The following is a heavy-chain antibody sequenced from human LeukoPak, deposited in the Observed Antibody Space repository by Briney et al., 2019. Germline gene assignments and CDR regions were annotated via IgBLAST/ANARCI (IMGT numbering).Heavy chain of an antibody. D-gene: IGHD6-19*01. CDR2: INPNSGGT. Sequence: ASVKVSCKASGYTFTGYYMHWVRQAPGQGLEWMGRINPNSGGTNYAQKFQGRVTMTRDTSIGTAYMELSRLRSDDTAVYYCARVRSSGWYEAGLDYWGQGTLVTVSS. CDR3: ARVRSSGWYEAGLDY. V-gene: IGHV1-2*06. CDR1: GYTFTGYY. J-gene: IGHJ4*02.